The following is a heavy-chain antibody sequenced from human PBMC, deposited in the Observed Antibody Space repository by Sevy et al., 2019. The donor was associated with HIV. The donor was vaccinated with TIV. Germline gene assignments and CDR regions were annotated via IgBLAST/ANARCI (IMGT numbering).Heavy chain of an antibody. CDR1: GFPLSLYA. Sequence: GGSLRLSCAASGFPLSLYAMTWVRQAPGRGLEWVSTFCFGGSRIDYADSVKGRFTISRDNSKNTLYLLMSSLRADDTAIYFCARVGCTKPHDYWGQGTLVTVSS. V-gene: IGHV3-23*01. CDR3: ARVGCTKPHDY. J-gene: IGHJ4*02. D-gene: IGHD2-8*01. CDR2: FCFGGSRI.